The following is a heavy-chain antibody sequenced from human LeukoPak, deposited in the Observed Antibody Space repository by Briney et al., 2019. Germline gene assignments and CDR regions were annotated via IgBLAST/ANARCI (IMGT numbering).Heavy chain of an antibody. D-gene: IGHD4-23*01. CDR3: AKARKKVVIWASDSYSDY. CDR1: GFTFSSYA. V-gene: IGHV3-23*01. J-gene: IGHJ4*02. CDR2: ISGSGGST. Sequence: GGSLRLSCAASGFTFSSYAMSWVRQAPGKGLEWVSAISGSGGSTYYADSVKGRFTISRDNSKNTLYLQMNSLRAEDTAVYYCAKARKKVVIWASDSYSDYWGQGTLVTVSS.